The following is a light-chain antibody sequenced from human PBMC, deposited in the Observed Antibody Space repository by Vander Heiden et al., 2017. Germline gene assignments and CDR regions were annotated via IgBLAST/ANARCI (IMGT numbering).Light chain of an antibody. CDR3: LQVDNLLT. CDR2: DAS. J-gene: IGKJ4*01. V-gene: IGKV1-33*01. CDR1: QDISTY. Sequence: DIQMTQSPSSLSASVGDRVTLTCQASQDISTYLNWYQQKPGKAPKLLIYDASNLETGVPSRLSGRGSVTDFTFTISSLQPEDIVTYYCLQVDNLLTFGGGTKVEIK.